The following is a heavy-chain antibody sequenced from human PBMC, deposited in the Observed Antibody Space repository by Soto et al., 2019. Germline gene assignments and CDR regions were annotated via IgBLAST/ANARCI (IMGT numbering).Heavy chain of an antibody. J-gene: IGHJ5*02. CDR1: GYTFTNFG. CDR2: IIPILGIA. Sequence: ASVKVSCKASGYTFTNFGISWVRQAPGQGLEWMGRIIPILGIANYAQKFQGRVTITADKSTSTAYMELSSLRSEDTAVYYCAREWFDLWGQGTLVTVFS. V-gene: IGHV1-69*04. CDR3: AREWFDL.